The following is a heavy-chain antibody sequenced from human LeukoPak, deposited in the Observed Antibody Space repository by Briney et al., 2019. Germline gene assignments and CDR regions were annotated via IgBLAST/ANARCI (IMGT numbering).Heavy chain of an antibody. CDR1: GGTFSSYA. Sequence: GASVKVSCKASGGTFSSYAISWVRQAPGQGLEWMGGIIPIFGTANYAQKFQGRVTITTDESTSTAYMELSSLRSEDTAVYYCAGRNGGGAPSWFDPWGQGTLVTVSS. V-gene: IGHV1-69*05. J-gene: IGHJ5*02. CDR3: AGRNGGGAPSWFDP. CDR2: IIPIFGTA. D-gene: IGHD4-23*01.